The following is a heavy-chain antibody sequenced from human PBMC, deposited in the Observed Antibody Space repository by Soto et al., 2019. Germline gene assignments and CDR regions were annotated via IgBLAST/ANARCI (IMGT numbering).Heavy chain of an antibody. CDR1: GFTFSSYD. CDR2: IGTAGDT. Sequence: EVQLVESGGGLVQPGGSLRLSCAASGFTFSSYDMHWVRQATGKGLEWVSGIGTAGDTYYPGSVKGRFTISRENAKNSLYLQMNSLRAGDTAVYYCARGLTLWFADRFGMDVWGQGTTVTVSS. J-gene: IGHJ6*02. CDR3: ARGLTLWFADRFGMDV. V-gene: IGHV3-13*04. D-gene: IGHD3-10*01.